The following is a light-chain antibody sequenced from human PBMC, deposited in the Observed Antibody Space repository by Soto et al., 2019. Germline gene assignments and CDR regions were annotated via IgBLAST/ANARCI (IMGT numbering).Light chain of an antibody. V-gene: IGKV4-1*01. CDR2: WAS. Sequence: DIVMTQSPDSLAVSLGERATINCKSSQSIVYSSNNKNYLAWYQQKPGQPPKLLIYWASTRESGVPDRFSGSGSGTDFTLTISSLQAEDVAVYYCQQYYSTPWTFGQRTKVEIK. CDR3: QQYYSTPWT. CDR1: QSIVYSSNNKNY. J-gene: IGKJ1*01.